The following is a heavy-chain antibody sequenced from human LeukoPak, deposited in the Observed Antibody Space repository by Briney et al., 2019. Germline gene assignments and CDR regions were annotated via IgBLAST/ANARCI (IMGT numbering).Heavy chain of an antibody. CDR2: ISAYNGNT. Sequence: EASVKVSCKASGYTFTSYGISWVRQAPGQGLEWMGWISAYNGNTNYAQKRQGRVTMTTDTSTSTAYMELRSLRSDDTAVYYCARASIMITFGGVIVGLYYFDYWGQGTLVTVSS. CDR3: ARASIMITFGGVIVGLYYFDY. V-gene: IGHV1-18*01. CDR1: GYTFTSYG. J-gene: IGHJ4*02. D-gene: IGHD3-16*02.